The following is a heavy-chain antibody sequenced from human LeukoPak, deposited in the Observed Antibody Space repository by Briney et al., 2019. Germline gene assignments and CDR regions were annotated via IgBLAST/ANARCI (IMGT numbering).Heavy chain of an antibody. J-gene: IGHJ4*02. CDR3: TTELYGYYYDSSGYYF. Sequence: PGGSSRLSCAASGFTFSNAWMSWVRQAPGKGLEWVGRIKSKTDGGTTDYAAPVKGRFTISRDDSKNTLYLQMNSLKTEDTAVYYCTTELYGYYYDSSGYYFWGQGTLVTVSS. CDR2: IKSKTDGGTT. V-gene: IGHV3-15*01. CDR1: GFTFSNAW. D-gene: IGHD3-22*01.